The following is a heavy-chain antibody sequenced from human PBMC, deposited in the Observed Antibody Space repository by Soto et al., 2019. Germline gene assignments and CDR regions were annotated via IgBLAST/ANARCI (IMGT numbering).Heavy chain of an antibody. J-gene: IGHJ4*02. Sequence: VQLVESGGDLVKPGGSLRLSCAVSDFTFTNAWMNWVRQAPGKGLEWVARIKSHTDGGTTDYAAPLKGRFTVSRDDSRKMLFLQMTSLKTEDTAVYFCATAPGYGASAPLDYWGQGTLVTVSS. V-gene: IGHV3-15*07. CDR3: ATAPGYGASAPLDY. D-gene: IGHD5-12*01. CDR1: DFTFTNAW. CDR2: IKSHTDGGTT.